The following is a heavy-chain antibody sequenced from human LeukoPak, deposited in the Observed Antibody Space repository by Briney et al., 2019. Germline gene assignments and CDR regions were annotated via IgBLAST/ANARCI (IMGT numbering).Heavy chain of an antibody. V-gene: IGHV4-39*01. J-gene: IGHJ4*02. Sequence: NPSETLSLTCSVSGDSITSTSYYWGWIRQPPEKGLEWIGSVYYTGGTYYSPSLKSRVTISVDTSKNQFSLKLSSVTAADTAVYYCARHGGTRITLLEVFYFDNWGQGTLVTVSS. CDR3: ARHGGTRITLLEVFYFDN. D-gene: IGHD4-11*01. CDR1: GDSITSTSYY. CDR2: VYYTGGT.